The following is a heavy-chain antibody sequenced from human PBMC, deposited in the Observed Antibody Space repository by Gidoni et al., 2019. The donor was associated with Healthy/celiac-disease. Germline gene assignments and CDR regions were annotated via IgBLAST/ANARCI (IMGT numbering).Heavy chain of an antibody. D-gene: IGHD3-3*01. CDR3: AKDTYDFWSGITYFDY. Sequence: EVQLVESGGGLVQPGRSLRLSCAASGFTFDDYAMHWVRQAPGKGLEWVSGISWNSGSIGYADSVKGRFTISRDNAKNSLYLQMNSLRAEDTALYYCAKDTYDFWSGITYFDYWGQGTLVTVSS. CDR2: ISWNSGSI. V-gene: IGHV3-9*01. CDR1: GFTFDDYA. J-gene: IGHJ4*02.